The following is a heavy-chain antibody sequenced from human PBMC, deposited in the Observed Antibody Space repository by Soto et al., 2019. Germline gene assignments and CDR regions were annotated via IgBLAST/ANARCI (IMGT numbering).Heavy chain of an antibody. CDR3: MMSPGFYKIES. CDR1: GGSVSSGNYY. D-gene: IGHD1-1*01. V-gene: IGHV4-61*01. J-gene: IGHJ4*02. Sequence: SETLSLTCPVSGGSVSSGNYYWSWIRQPPGKGLEWIGYIYNSGTTNYNPSLESRVTLSIDKSKNQFSLRLNSVTVADTAVYFCMMSPGFYKIESWGQGTLVTSPQ. CDR2: IYNSGTT.